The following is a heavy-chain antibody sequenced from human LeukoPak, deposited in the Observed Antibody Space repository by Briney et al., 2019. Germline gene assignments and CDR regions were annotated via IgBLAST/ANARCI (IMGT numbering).Heavy chain of an antibody. V-gene: IGHV4-59*11. D-gene: IGHD6-13*01. J-gene: IGHJ4*02. CDR2: TYYSGST. CDR1: GGSISSHY. CDR3: ARDGAIAAARQDGRGIFAFDY. Sequence: PPETLSLTCTVSGGSISSHYWSWIRQPPGKGLEWIGYTYYSGSTNYNPSLKSRVTISVDTSKNQFSLKLSSVTAADTAVYYCARDGAIAAARQDGRGIFAFDYWGQGTLVTVSS.